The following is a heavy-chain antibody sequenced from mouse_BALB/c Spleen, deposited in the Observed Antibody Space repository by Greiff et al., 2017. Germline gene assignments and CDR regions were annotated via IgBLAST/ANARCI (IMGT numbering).Heavy chain of an antibody. V-gene: IGHV5-6-5*01. Sequence: DVMLVESGGGLVKPGGSLKLSCAASGFTFSSYAMSWVRQTPEKRLEWVASISSGGSTYYPDSVKGRFTISRDNARNILYLQMSSLRSEDTAMYYCARQATALYYYAMDYWGQGTSVTVSS. J-gene: IGHJ4*01. CDR2: ISSGGST. D-gene: IGHD3-2*02. CDR1: GFTFSSYA. CDR3: ARQATALYYYAMDY.